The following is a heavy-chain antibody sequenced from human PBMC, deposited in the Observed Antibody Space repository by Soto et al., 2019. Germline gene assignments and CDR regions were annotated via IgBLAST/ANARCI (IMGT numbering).Heavy chain of an antibody. Sequence: ASVKVSCKASGGTFSSYAISWVRQAPGQGLEWMGGIIPIFGTANYAQKFQGRVTITADESTSTAYMELSSLGSEDTAVYYCARDSRGFGESDYWGQGTLVTVSS. CDR3: ARDSRGFGESDY. V-gene: IGHV1-69*13. D-gene: IGHD3-10*01. CDR1: GGTFSSYA. CDR2: IIPIFGTA. J-gene: IGHJ4*02.